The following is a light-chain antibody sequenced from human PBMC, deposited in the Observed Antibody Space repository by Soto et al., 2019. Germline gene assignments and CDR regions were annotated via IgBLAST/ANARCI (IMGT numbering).Light chain of an antibody. CDR1: SSEVGTYNL. J-gene: IGLJ2*01. CDR3: CSYAGSSTVV. V-gene: IGLV2-23*02. Sequence: SALTQPASVSGSPGQSITISCTSSEVGTYNLVSWYQHHPGKAPKLMIYDVSKRPSGVSNRFSGSKSGNTASLTISGLQAEDEADYYCCSYAGSSTVVFGGGTKLTVL. CDR2: DVS.